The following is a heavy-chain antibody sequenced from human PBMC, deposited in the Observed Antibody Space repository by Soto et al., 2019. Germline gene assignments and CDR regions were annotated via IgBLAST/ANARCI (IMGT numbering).Heavy chain of an antibody. CDR3: AKVKTSGIAVAPVDY. CDR1: GFTFSSYA. CDR2: ISGSGGST. Sequence: GGSLRLSCAASGFTFSSYAMSWVRQAPGKGLEWVSAISGSGGSTYYADSVKGRFTISRDNSKNTLYLQMNSLRAEDTAVYYCAKVKTSGIAVAPVDYWGQGTLVTVSS. V-gene: IGHV3-23*01. D-gene: IGHD6-19*01. J-gene: IGHJ4*02.